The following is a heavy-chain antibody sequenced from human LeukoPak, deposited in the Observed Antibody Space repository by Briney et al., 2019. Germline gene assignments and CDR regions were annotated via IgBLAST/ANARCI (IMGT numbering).Heavy chain of an antibody. J-gene: IGHJ3*02. CDR3: ATVGWYQLLGGGAFDI. CDR2: FDPEDGET. Sequence: GASVKVSCKASGYTFTGYYMHWVRQAPGQGLEWMGGFDPEDGETIYAQKFQGRVTMTEDTSTDTAYMELSSLRSEDTAVYYCATVGWYQLLGGGAFDIWGQGTMVTVSS. CDR1: GYTFTGYY. V-gene: IGHV1-24*01. D-gene: IGHD2-2*01.